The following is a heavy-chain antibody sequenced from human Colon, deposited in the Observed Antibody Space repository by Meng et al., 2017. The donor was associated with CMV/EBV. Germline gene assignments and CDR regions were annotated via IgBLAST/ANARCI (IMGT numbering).Heavy chain of an antibody. Sequence: ASVKVSCKTSGYTFTSHGVSWVRQAPGQGLEWMGWINPNSGGTNYAQKFQGRVTMTRDTSISTAYMELSRLRSDDTAVYYCARTYYYDSSGYSDWGQGTLVTVSS. D-gene: IGHD3-22*01. CDR3: ARTYYYDSSGYSD. J-gene: IGHJ4*02. V-gene: IGHV1-2*02. CDR2: INPNSGGT. CDR1: GYTFTSHG.